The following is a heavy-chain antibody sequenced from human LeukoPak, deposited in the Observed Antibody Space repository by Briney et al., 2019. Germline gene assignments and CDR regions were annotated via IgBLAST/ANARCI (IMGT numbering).Heavy chain of an antibody. D-gene: IGHD1-26*01. V-gene: IGHV3-23*01. CDR1: GFTFSSYA. CDR3: AKGPSGSYRVFDY. J-gene: IGHJ4*02. CDR2: ISDSGGST. Sequence: GGSLRLSCAASGFTFSSYAMSWVRQAPGKGLEWVSAISDSGGSTYYADSVKGRFTISRDNSKNTLYLQMNSLRAEDTAVYYCAKGPSGSYRVFDYWGQGTLVTVSS.